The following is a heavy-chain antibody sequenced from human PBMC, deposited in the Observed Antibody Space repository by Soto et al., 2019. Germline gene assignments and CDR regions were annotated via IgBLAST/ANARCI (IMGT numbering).Heavy chain of an antibody. CDR2: IKVDGSEK. Sequence: GGSLRLSCAASGFTFSSNWMSFSSNWMSWVRQAPGKGLEWVANIKVDGSEKYYVNSVKGRFTISRDNAKNSLYLQMNSLRAEDTVVYYCARTRPALYFDYWGQEPLVTVSS. CDR3: ARTRPALYFDY. V-gene: IGHV3-7*01. CDR1: GFTFSSNW. J-gene: IGHJ4*02.